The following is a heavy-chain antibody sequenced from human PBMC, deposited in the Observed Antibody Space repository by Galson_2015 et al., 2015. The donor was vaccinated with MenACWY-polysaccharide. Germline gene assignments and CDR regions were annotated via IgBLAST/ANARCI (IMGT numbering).Heavy chain of an antibody. Sequence: SLRLSCAASGFTFSNRWMSWVRQAPGKGLEWVAVIKKDGSDKYYVDSVKGRFAISRDNAKDSVFLQMNSLGVEDTAVYFCARNDLLTGHSDWYFELWGRGTLVTVS. J-gene: IGHJ2*01. CDR1: GFTFSNRW. CDR2: IKKDGSDK. CDR3: ARNDLLTGHSDWYFEL. V-gene: IGHV3-7*01. D-gene: IGHD3-9*01.